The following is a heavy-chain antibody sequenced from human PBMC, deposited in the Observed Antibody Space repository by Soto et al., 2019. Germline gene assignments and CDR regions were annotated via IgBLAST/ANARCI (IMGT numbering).Heavy chain of an antibody. J-gene: IGHJ4*02. D-gene: IGHD2-21*02. CDR3: ARDGMTTGDT. Sequence: PSETLSLTCIVSGVSVISYTWSWVRQPANKGLEWIGLVFSSVSATYNPSLKSRVSISMDTPENRISLKLDSVTAADAGVYFCARDGMTTGDTWGPGTLVTVSS. CDR1: GVSVISYT. V-gene: IGHV4-4*07. CDR2: VFSSVSA.